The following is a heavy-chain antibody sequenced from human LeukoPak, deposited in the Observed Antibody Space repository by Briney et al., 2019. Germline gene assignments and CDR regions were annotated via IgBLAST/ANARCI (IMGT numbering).Heavy chain of an antibody. CDR1: GDSVSTNNAA. CDR3: AREYSSSWDR. J-gene: IGHJ5*02. D-gene: IGHD6-13*01. CDR2: TYYRSKWYN. V-gene: IGHV6-1*01. Sequence: SQTLSLSCAISGDSVSTNNAAWNWVRQSPSRGLEWLGRTYYRSKWYNDYAVSVKSRITINPDTSKNQFSLHLNSVTPKDTAVYYCAREYSSSWDRWGQGTLVTASS.